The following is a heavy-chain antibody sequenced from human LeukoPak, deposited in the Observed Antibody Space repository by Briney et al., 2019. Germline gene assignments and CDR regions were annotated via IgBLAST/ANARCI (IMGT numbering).Heavy chain of an antibody. D-gene: IGHD6-19*01. V-gene: IGHV4-34*01. CDR1: GGSFSGYY. CDR3: ARVFDSSGWFSDY. J-gene: IGHJ4*02. Sequence: PSETLSLTCAVYGGSFSGYYWSWIRQPPGKGLEWIGEINHSGSTNYNPSLKSRVTISVGTSKNQFSLKLSSVTAADTAVYYCARVFDSSGWFSDYWGQGTLVTVSS. CDR2: INHSGST.